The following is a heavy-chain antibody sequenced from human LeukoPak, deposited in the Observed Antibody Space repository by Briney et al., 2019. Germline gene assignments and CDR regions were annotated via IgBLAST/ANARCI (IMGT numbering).Heavy chain of an antibody. CDR1: GFTFSSYG. V-gene: IGHV3-30*18. Sequence: GGSLRLSCAASGFTFSSYGMHWVRQAPGKGLEWVAVISYDGSNKYYADSVKGRFTISRDNSKNTLYLQMNSLRAEDTAVYYCAKDLTPIVVGATGLGYWGQGTLVTVSS. D-gene: IGHD1-26*01. CDR2: ISYDGSNK. J-gene: IGHJ4*02. CDR3: AKDLTPIVVGATGLGY.